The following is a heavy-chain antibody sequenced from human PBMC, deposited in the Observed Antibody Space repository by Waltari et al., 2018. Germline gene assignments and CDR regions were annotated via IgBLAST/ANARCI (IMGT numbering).Heavy chain of an antibody. Sequence: QVQLQESGPGLVKPSQTLSLTCTVSGGSISSDVSYWSWIRQHPGQGLGWIGYINHSGSTYYNPSLKGRVTISVVRSKNQFSREVGSVTVADTAVYYCARGNQPDDCWSGFTSGYVDYWGQGTLVTVSS. CDR3: ARGNQPDDCWSGFTSGYVDY. J-gene: IGHJ4*02. CDR2: INHSGST. CDR1: GGSISSDVSY. D-gene: IGHD3-3*01. V-gene: IGHV4-30-4*08.